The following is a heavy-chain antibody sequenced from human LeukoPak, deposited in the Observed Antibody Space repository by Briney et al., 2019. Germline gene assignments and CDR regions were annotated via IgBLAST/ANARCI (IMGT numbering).Heavy chain of an antibody. CDR1: GYTFTGYY. Sequence: ASVKVSCKASGYTFTGYYMHWVRQAPGQGLEWMGWINPNSGGTNYAQKFQGRVTMTRDTSISTAYMELSRLRSDDTAVYYCARAPLPGYSSSWYLFYFDYWSQGTLVTVSS. D-gene: IGHD6-13*01. CDR3: ARAPLPGYSSSWYLFYFDY. CDR2: INPNSGGT. V-gene: IGHV1-2*02. J-gene: IGHJ4*02.